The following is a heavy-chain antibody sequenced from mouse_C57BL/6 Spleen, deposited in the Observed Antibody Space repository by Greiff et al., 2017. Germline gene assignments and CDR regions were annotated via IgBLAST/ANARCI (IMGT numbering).Heavy chain of an antibody. Sequence: VQLKQSGTVLARPGASVKMSCKTSGYTFTSYWMHWVKQRPGQGLEWLGAIYPGNSDTSYNQKFKGKAKLTAVTSASTAYMELSSLTNEDSAVYYCTKAFTTVVARYAMDYWGQGTSVTVSS. CDR1: GYTFTSYW. CDR2: IYPGNSDT. V-gene: IGHV1-5*01. J-gene: IGHJ4*01. CDR3: TKAFTTVVARYAMDY. D-gene: IGHD1-1*01.